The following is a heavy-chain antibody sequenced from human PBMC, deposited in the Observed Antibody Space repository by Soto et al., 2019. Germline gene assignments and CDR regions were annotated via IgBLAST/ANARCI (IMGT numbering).Heavy chain of an antibody. CDR1: GFTFSSYW. CDR2: IKQDGSEK. Sequence: PGGSLRLSCAASGFTFSSYWMIWVRQAPGKGLEWVANIKQDGSEKYYVDSVKGRFTISRDNAKNSLYLQMNSLRAEDTAVYYCARDLYYDSSGYYYPLTDYYYGMDVWGQGTTVTVSS. J-gene: IGHJ6*02. CDR3: ARDLYYDSSGYYYPLTDYYYGMDV. D-gene: IGHD3-22*01. V-gene: IGHV3-7*03.